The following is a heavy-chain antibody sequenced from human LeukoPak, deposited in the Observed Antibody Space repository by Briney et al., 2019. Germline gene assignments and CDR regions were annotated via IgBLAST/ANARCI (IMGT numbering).Heavy chain of an antibody. J-gene: IGHJ6*02. D-gene: IGHD6-6*01. CDR1: GFTFSGYG. CDR2: TWYHGNNK. Sequence: GGSLRLSCEASGFTFSGYGMHWVRQAPGKGLEWVSGTWYHGNNKYYADSVKGRFTISRDNSKNTLYLQMNSLRAEDTAVYYCARDLVSSNSSRDYYYAVDVWGQGTTVTVSS. CDR3: ARDLVSSNSSRDYYYAVDV. V-gene: IGHV3-33*01.